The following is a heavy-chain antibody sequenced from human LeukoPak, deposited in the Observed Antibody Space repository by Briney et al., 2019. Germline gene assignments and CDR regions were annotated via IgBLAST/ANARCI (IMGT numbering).Heavy chain of an antibody. CDR3: ARGGPNRSGWTLDY. V-gene: IGHV1-3*01. Sequence: GASVKVSCKASGYTFTNYAIHWVRQAPGQRLEWMGWFNSDTGNTEYSQKFQGRVIITRDTSANTAYMELSSLRPEDTAVFFCARGGPNRSGWTLDYWGQGTLVTVSS. CDR2: FNSDTGNT. CDR1: GYTFTNYA. J-gene: IGHJ4*02. D-gene: IGHD6-19*01.